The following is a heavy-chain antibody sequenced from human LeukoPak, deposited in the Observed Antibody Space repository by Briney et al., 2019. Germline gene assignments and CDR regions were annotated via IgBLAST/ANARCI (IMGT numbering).Heavy chain of an antibody. Sequence: GGSLRLSCAASGFTFSSYSMNWVRQAPGKGLEWVSSISSSSSYIYYADSVKGRFTISRDNAKNSLYLQMNSLRVEDTAVYYCARGRRMVRGVITPLFDYWGQGTLVTVSS. D-gene: IGHD3-10*01. CDR2: ISSSSSYI. J-gene: IGHJ4*02. CDR1: GFTFSSYS. V-gene: IGHV3-21*01. CDR3: ARGRRMVRGVITPLFDY.